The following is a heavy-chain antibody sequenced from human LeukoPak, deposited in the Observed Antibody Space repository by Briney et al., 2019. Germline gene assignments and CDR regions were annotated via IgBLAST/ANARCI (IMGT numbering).Heavy chain of an antibody. V-gene: IGHV3-15*01. J-gene: IGHJ4*02. CDR1: GFIFSNAW. CDR2: IKSKTDGGTT. D-gene: IGHD1-26*01. Sequence: PGGSLRLSCAASGFIFSNAWMSWVRQAPGKGLEWVGRIKSKTDGGTTDYAAPVKGTFTISRDDSKNTLYLQMNSLKTEDTGVYYCTTPGIVGATEGGDYWGQGTLVTVSS. CDR3: TTPGIVGATEGGDY.